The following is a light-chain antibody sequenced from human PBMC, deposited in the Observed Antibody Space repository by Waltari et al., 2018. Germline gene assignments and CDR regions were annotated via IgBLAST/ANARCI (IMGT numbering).Light chain of an antibody. CDR2: GAS. V-gene: IGKV3-20*01. CDR3: QQYGTSPLT. J-gene: IGKJ4*01. CDR1: QTVMRDY. Sequence: ENVLTQSPRTLSLSPGERAILSCAASQTVMRDYLAWYQQKPGQAPRLLIYGASTRATGTPDRFRGSGSGTDFTLTISRLEPEDFAVYHCQQYGTSPLTFGGGTKVEI.